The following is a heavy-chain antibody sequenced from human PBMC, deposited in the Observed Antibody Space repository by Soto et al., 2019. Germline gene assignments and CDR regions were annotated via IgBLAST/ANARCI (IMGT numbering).Heavy chain of an antibody. CDR2: IAYHGSSS. CDR1: GFSFSTYA. J-gene: IGHJ6*02. D-gene: IGHD1-7*01. CDR3: VKDRTPNWNYPGMDV. Sequence: EVQLVESGGGLVQPGGSLTLSCVVSGFSFSTYAMHWVRRPPGRRLEFVSVIAYHGSSSFYADSLKGRFTVSRDNSRNTLYLHMNDLRPEDSATYYCVKDRTPNWNYPGMDVWGQGTTVTVSS. V-gene: IGHV3-64D*08.